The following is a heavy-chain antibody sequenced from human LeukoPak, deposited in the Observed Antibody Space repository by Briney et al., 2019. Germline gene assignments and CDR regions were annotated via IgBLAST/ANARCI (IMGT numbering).Heavy chain of an antibody. CDR1: GDSFRSYQ. V-gene: IGHV4-59*01. CDR2: ISSSGST. CDR3: ARVGRGDHTWGSYYCDH. J-gene: IGHJ4*02. Sequence: PSETLSLTCTVSGDSFRSYQWSWLRQPPGKGLEWIGYISSSGSTSYHPSLKSRLTISVDMSKNQFSLKLTSVTAADTAVYYCARVGRGDHTWGSYYCDHWGQGTLVSVSS. D-gene: IGHD3-16*01.